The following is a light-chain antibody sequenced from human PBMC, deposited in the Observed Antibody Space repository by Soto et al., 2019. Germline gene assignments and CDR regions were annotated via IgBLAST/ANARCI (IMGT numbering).Light chain of an antibody. J-gene: IGLJ2*01. Sequence: SYELTQPPSVSVAPGRTARITCGGDNIGSKSVHWYQQKPGQAPLLVVYDDTDRPSGIPEQFSGSNSGNTATLTISRVEAGDEADYYCQVWDSSSDLVVFGGGTKLTVL. V-gene: IGLV3-21*02. CDR3: QVWDSSSDLVV. CDR2: DDT. CDR1: NIGSKS.